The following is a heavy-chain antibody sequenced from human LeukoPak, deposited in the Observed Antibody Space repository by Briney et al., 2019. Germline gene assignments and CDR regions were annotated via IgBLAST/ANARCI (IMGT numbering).Heavy chain of an antibody. Sequence: GGSLRLSCAASEFSVGSNYMTWVRQAPGKGLEWVSLIYSGGSTYYADSVKGRFTISRDNSKNTLYLQMNSLRAEDTAVYYCARALDSLYSSGWPSAGYWGQGTLVTVSS. CDR2: IYSGGST. V-gene: IGHV3-66*01. CDR1: EFSVGSNY. J-gene: IGHJ4*02. CDR3: ARALDSLYSSGWPSAGY. D-gene: IGHD6-19*01.